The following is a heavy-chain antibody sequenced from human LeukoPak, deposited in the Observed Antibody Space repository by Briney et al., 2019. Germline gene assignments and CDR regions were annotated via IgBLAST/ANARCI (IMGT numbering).Heavy chain of an antibody. CDR1: GYTFTSYD. CDR3: ATTARGYSYGKPPADY. D-gene: IGHD5-18*01. CDR2: ISAYNGNT. J-gene: IGHJ4*02. V-gene: IGHV1-18*01. Sequence: ASVKVSCKASGYTFTSYDINWVRQATGQGLEWMGWISAYNGNTNYAQKLQGRVTMTTDTSTSTAYMELRSLRSDDTAVYYCATTARGYSYGKPPADYWGQGTLVTVSS.